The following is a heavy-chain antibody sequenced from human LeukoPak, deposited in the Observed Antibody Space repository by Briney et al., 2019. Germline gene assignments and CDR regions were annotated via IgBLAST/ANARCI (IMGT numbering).Heavy chain of an antibody. CDR2: IYYSGST. CDR3: ARVLGAVKMVRGVSNYYYYMDV. D-gene: IGHD3-10*01. J-gene: IGHJ6*03. V-gene: IGHV4-59*01. CDR1: GGSISSYY. Sequence: PSETLSLTCTVSGGSISSYYWSWIRQPPGKGLEWMGYIYYSGSTNYNPSLKSRVTISVDTSKNQFSLKLSSVTAADTAVYYCARVLGAVKMVRGVSNYYYYMDVWGKGTTVTISS.